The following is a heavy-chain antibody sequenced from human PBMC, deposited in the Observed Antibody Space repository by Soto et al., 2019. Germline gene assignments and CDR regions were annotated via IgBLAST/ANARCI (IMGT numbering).Heavy chain of an antibody. D-gene: IGHD3-10*01. CDR2: INHSGST. Sequence: XETLSLTCAVYGGCFSGYYWSGIGQPPGKGLEWIGEINHSGSTNYNPSLKSRVTISVDTSKNQFSLKLSSVTAADTAVYYCARGGGSGSYYNWFDPWGQGTLVTSPQ. CDR3: ARGGGSGSYYNWFDP. CDR1: GGCFSGYY. J-gene: IGHJ5*02. V-gene: IGHV4-34*01.